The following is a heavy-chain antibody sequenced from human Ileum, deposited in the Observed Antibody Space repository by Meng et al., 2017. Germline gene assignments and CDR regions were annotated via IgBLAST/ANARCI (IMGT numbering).Heavy chain of an antibody. D-gene: IGHD1-1*01. CDR3: AREGAYNGGDY. V-gene: IGHV1-18*01. CDR2: MNTDKGNT. CDR1: GYTFTTYG. Sequence: QFQLVQSGAEVKKPGGLVKVSCKASGYTFTTYGISWVRQAPGQGLEWMGWMNTDKGNTNYAQKFQGRVTMTRDTSTSTAYMELRSLRSDDTAVYYCAREGAYNGGDYWGQGTLVTVSS. J-gene: IGHJ4*02.